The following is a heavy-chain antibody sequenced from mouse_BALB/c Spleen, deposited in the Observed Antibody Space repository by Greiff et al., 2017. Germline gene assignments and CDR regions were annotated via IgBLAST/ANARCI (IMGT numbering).Heavy chain of an antibody. CDR2: IYPGNSDT. Sequence: EVQRVESGTVLARPGASVKMSCKASGYSFTSYWMHWVKQRPGQGLEWIGAIYPGNSDTSYNQKFKGKAKLTAVTSASTAYMELSSLTNEDSAVYYCTRRTGNTARYFDDWGQGTTLTVSS. CDR1: GYSFTSYW. J-gene: IGHJ2*01. V-gene: IGHV1-5*01. CDR3: TRRTGNTARYFDD. D-gene: IGHD2-1*01.